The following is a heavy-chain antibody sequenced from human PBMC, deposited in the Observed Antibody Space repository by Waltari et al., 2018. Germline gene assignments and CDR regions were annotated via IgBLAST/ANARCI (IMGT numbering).Heavy chain of an antibody. CDR3: ARPRRGYYDSSGPSEYFQH. CDR1: GFTFSDYY. J-gene: IGHJ1*01. D-gene: IGHD3-22*01. V-gene: IGHV3-11*04. CDR2: ISSSGSTI. Sequence: QVQLVESGGGLVKPGGSLRLSCAASGFTFSDYYMSGIRKAPGKGLEWVSYISSSGSTIYYADSVKGRFTISRDNAKNSLYLQMNSLRAEDTAVYYCARPRRGYYDSSGPSEYFQHWGQGTLVTVSS.